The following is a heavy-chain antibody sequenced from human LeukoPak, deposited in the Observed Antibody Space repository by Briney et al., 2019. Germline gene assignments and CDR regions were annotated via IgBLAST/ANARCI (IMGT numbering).Heavy chain of an antibody. CDR2: ISWNSGSI. Sequence: PGRSLRLSCAASGFTFDDYAMHWVRQAPGKGLEWVSGISWNSGSIGYADSVKGRFTISRDNAKNSLYLQMNSLRAEDTALYYCAASAYSGREFDYWGQGTLVTVSS. CDR3: AASAYSGREFDY. J-gene: IGHJ4*02. D-gene: IGHD1-26*01. CDR1: GFTFDDYA. V-gene: IGHV3-9*01.